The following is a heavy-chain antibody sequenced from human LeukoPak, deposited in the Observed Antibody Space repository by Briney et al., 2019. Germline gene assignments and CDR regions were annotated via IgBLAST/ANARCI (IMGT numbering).Heavy chain of an antibody. CDR1: GFIFSSYG. CDR2: IWYDGTNK. D-gene: IGHD6-19*01. V-gene: IGHV3-33*01. CDR3: ARDRKAVAADY. Sequence: GGSLRLSCAASGFIFSSYGMHWVRQAPGKGLEWVAVIWYDGTNKYYPDSVKGRFTISRDNSKNTLYLQMNSLRAEDTAVYYCARDRKAVAADYWGQGTLVTVSS. J-gene: IGHJ4*02.